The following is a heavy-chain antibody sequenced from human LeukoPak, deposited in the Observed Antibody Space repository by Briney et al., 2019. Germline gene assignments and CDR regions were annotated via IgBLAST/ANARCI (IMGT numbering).Heavy chain of an antibody. CDR3: ARSQGAVAPSFDY. CDR2: INPNSGGT. J-gene: IGHJ4*02. V-gene: IGHV1-2*02. CDR1: GYTFTGYY. D-gene: IGHD6-19*01. Sequence: ASVKVSCKASGYTFTGYYMHWVRQAPGQGLEWMGWINPNSGGTNYAQKFQGRVTMTRDTSISTAYMELSRLRSDDTAVYYCARSQGAVAPSFDYWGQGTLVTVSS.